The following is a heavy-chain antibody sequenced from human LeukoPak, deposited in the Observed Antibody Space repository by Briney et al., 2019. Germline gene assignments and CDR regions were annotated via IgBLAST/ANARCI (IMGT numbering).Heavy chain of an antibody. Sequence: SETLSLTCTVSGGSISSGSSYWNWIRQPAGKGLEWIGRIYTSGSTNYNPSLKSRVTISVDTSKNQFSLKLSSVTAADTAVYYCARDRYSSGWKYYYYYMDVWGKGTTVTISS. J-gene: IGHJ6*03. D-gene: IGHD6-19*01. CDR2: IYTSGST. CDR1: GGSISSGSSY. V-gene: IGHV4-61*02. CDR3: ARDRYSSGWKYYYYYMDV.